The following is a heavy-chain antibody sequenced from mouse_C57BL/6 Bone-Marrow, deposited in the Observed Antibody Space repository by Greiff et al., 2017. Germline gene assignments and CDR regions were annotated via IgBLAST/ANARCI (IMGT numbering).Heavy chain of an antibody. D-gene: IGHD4-1*01. CDR3: SRAGPLGRSFDY. CDR1: GYTFTSYW. CDR2: IYPTSGRT. V-gene: IGHV1-55*01. J-gene: IGHJ2*01. Sequence: QVQLQQPGAELVKPGASVKMSCKASGYTFTSYWITWVKQRPGQGLEWIGDIYPTSGRTNYNEKFKSKAILTVDTSSTTAYMQLSSLTSEDSAVFYCSRAGPLGRSFDYWGQGTTLTVSS.